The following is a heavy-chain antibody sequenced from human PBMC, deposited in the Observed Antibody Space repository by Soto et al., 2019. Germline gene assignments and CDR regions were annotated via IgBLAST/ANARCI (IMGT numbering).Heavy chain of an antibody. CDR3: ARASSSSWYGED. Sequence: QVQLQESGPGLVKPSETLSLTCTVSGGSISSYYWSWIRQPPGKGLEWIGYIYYSGSTNYNPSLKSRVTISVDTSKNQFSLKLSSVTAADTAVYYCARASSSSWYGEDWGQGNLVTVSS. V-gene: IGHV4-59*01. D-gene: IGHD6-13*01. CDR2: IYYSGST. J-gene: IGHJ4*02. CDR1: GGSISSYY.